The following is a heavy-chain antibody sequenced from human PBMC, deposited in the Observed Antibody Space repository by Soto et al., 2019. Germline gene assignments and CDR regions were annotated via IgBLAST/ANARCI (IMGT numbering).Heavy chain of an antibody. CDR1: GGSISSGDYC. CDR3: ARDRDYDFWSGYQDNWFDP. J-gene: IGHJ5*02. D-gene: IGHD3-3*01. CDR2: IYYSGST. V-gene: IGHV4-30-4*01. Sequence: KPSETLSLTCTVSGGSISSGDYCWSWIRQPPGKGLEWIGYIYYSGSTYYNPSLKSRVTISVDTSKNQFSLKLSSVTAADTAVYYCARDRDYDFWSGYQDNWFDPWGQGTLVTVSS.